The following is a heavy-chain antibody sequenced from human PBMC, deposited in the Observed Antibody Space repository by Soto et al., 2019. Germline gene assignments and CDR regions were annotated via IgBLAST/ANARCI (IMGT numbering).Heavy chain of an antibody. V-gene: IGHV1-18*01. CDR1: GDTFTSYG. CDR3: ARGGDVNYCHGMDV. J-gene: IGHJ6*02. Sequence: QVQLVQSGGEVKKPGASVKLSCTASGDTFTSYGISWVRQAPGQGLEWMGWISAYNGKTNDAQNGQGRVTMTTDTSTRTAYMGLGSLRSDDTAVYYCARGGDVNYCHGMDVWGQGTTVTVSS. CDR2: ISAYNGKT. D-gene: IGHD5-12*01.